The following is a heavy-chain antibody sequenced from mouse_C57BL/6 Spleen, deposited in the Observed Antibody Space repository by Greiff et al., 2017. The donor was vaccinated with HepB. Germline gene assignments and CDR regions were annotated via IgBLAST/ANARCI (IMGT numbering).Heavy chain of an antibody. CDR3: ARERHYYGSSDCWYFDV. D-gene: IGHD1-1*01. J-gene: IGHJ1*03. CDR1: GFTFSDYY. V-gene: IGHV5-16*01. CDR2: INYDGSST. Sequence: EVQVVESEGGLVQPGSSMKLSCTASGFTFSDYYMAWVRQVPEKGLEWVANINYDGSSTYYLDSLKSRFIISRDNAKNILYLQMSSLKSEDTATYYCARERHYYGSSDCWYFDVWGTGTTVTVSS.